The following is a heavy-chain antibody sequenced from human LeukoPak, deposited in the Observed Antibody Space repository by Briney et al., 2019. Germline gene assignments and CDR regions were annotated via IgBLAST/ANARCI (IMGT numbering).Heavy chain of an antibody. Sequence: PGGSLRLSCAASGFTFSSYWMHWVRQAPGKGVEWVSRIRGDGGTASYADSVRGRFTISRDNAKNSLFLQMNSLRAEDTAVYYCARGFGEKWLTRSGSDFSWGQGTLVTVSS. CDR3: ARGFGEKWLTRSGSDFS. D-gene: IGHD1-26*01. V-gene: IGHV3-74*01. CDR1: GFTFSSYW. CDR2: IRGDGGTA. J-gene: IGHJ5*02.